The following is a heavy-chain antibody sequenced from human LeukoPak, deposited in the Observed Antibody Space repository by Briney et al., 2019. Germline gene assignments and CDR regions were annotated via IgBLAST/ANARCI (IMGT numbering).Heavy chain of an antibody. D-gene: IGHD3-22*01. CDR1: GGSISSYY. Sequence: SETLSLTCTVSGGSISSYYWSWIRQPAGKGLECIGRIYTSGSTNYNPSLKSRVTMSVDTSKNQFSLKLSSVTAADTAVYYCARDLYYYDSSGPFDYWGQGTLVTVSS. CDR3: ARDLYYYDSSGPFDY. V-gene: IGHV4-4*07. CDR2: IYTSGST. J-gene: IGHJ4*02.